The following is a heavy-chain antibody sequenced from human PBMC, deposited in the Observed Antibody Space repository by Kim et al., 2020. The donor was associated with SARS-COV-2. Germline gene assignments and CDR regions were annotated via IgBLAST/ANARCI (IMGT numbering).Heavy chain of an antibody. D-gene: IGHD3-22*01. Sequence: SETLSLTCTVSRGSINPYCWSWIRQPPGKGLEWIGYIYYSGSTNYNPSLQSRVNISVDASKEQFSLKLTSVTAADTAVYYCARTKRGYYDASGRYTGIDVFDIWGQGTLVSVSS. CDR2: IYYSGST. V-gene: IGHV4-59*08. CDR3: ARTKRGYYDASGRYTGIDVFDI. CDR1: RGSINPYC. J-gene: IGHJ3*02.